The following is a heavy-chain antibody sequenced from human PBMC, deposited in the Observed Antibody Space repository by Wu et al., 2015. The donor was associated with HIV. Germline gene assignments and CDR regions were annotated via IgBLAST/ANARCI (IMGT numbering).Heavy chain of an antibody. CDR2: ISAYNGNT. V-gene: IGHV1-18*01. CDR1: GYTFTSYG. Sequence: QVQLVQSGAEVKKPGSSVKVSCRASGYTFTSYGISWVRQAPGQGLEWMGWISAYNGNTNYAQKLQGRVTMTTDTSTSTAYMELRSLRSDDTAVYYCARAGIGYYDSSGYQFDYWGQGTLVTVSS. J-gene: IGHJ4*02. CDR3: ARAGIGYYDSSGYQFDY. D-gene: IGHD3-22*01.